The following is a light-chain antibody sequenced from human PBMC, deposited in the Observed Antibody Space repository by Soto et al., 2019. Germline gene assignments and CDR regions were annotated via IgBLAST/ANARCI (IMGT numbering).Light chain of an antibody. CDR3: QQYDNPPALT. V-gene: IGKV1-33*01. J-gene: IGKJ4*01. CDR1: QDISNY. CDR2: DAS. Sequence: DIQMTQSPSSLSASVGDRVTITCQASQDISNYLNWYQQKPGKAPKLLIYDASNLETGVPSRFSGSGSGTDFTFTISSLQPEYIATYYCQQYDNPPALTFGGGTKVEIK.